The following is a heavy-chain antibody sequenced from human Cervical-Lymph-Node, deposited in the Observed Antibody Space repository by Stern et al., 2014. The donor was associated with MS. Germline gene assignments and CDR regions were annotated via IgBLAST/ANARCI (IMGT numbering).Heavy chain of an antibody. Sequence: EVQLVESGGGLVKPGGSLRLSCAASGFVFSDHNMNWVRQAPEKGLEWVSSISRASTFIYDADSVKGRFTISRDNANNLLFLQMDSLRVEDTAVYYCARGLDWFDPWGQGTLVTVSS. CDR1: GFVFSDHN. D-gene: IGHD1-1*01. CDR2: ISRASTFI. V-gene: IGHV3-21*06. CDR3: ARGLDWFDP. J-gene: IGHJ5*02.